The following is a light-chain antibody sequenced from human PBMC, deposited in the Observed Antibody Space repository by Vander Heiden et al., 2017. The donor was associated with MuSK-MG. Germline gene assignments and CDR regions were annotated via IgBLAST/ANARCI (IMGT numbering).Light chain of an antibody. V-gene: IGKV3-20*01. CDR3: QLDGSSQKT. Sequence: EIVLTQSPGTLSLSPGERATLSCRASQSLASSYLAWYQQKPGQAPRLLIFGASSRAAGIPDRFSGSGSGSDFTLTISSLEPEDFAVYYCQLDGSSQKTFGQGTKVEIK. J-gene: IGKJ1*01. CDR1: QSLASSY. CDR2: GAS.